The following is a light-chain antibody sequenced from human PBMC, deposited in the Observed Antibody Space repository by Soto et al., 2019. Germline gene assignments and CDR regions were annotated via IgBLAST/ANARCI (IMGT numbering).Light chain of an antibody. CDR1: RSNIGGNA. CDR3: GSWDSSLTYV. Sequence: QSVLTQPPSMSGTPGQRVTISCSGSRSNIGGNAVTWYQQVPGTAPRLLIYANDQRPSGVSDRFSGSKSATSASLAISGLQSEDEADYYCGSWDSSLTYVFGTGTKVTVL. J-gene: IGLJ1*01. V-gene: IGLV1-44*01. CDR2: AND.